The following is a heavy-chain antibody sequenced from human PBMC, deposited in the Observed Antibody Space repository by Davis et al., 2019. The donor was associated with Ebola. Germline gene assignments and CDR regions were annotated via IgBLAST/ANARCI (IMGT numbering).Heavy chain of an antibody. J-gene: IGHJ4*02. V-gene: IGHV6-1*01. D-gene: IGHD5-12*01. Sequence: PSETLSLTCAISGDSVSGSSGAWHWIRQSPSRGLEWLGRTYYSSKWYNESALSVKSRITISADTAKNQLSLHLNSVTPEDTAVYYCARGWLRSAFDQWGQGTLVTVSS. CDR1: GDSVSGSSGA. CDR3: ARGWLRSAFDQ. CDR2: TYYSSKWYN.